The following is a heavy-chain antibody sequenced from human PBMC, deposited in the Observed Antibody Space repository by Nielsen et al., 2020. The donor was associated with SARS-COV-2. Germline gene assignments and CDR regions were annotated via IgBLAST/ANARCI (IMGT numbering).Heavy chain of an antibody. Sequence: ASVKVSCKASGYTFTTYAMYWVRQAPGQRLEWMGWINAGTGNTKYSQNLQGRVTITRDTSATTAYMELSSLRFEDTAVYYCARKANYYYYMDVWGKGTTVTVSS. D-gene: IGHD1-14*01. V-gene: IGHV1-3*01. CDR2: INAGTGNT. J-gene: IGHJ6*03. CDR1: GYTFTTYA. CDR3: ARKANYYYYMDV.